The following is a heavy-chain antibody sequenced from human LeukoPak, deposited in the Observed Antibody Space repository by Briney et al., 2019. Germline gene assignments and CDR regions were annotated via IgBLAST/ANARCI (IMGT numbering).Heavy chain of an antibody. CDR2: INSNGGTT. CDR1: GFTFSSYA. D-gene: IGHD3-22*01. Sequence: GGSLRLSCAASGFTFSSYAMYWVRQAPGKGLEYVSAINSNGGTTYYANSVKGRFIISRDNSKNTLYLQMNSLRAEDTAVYYCAKMGDSSGYYTRAYYMDVWGKGTTVTVSS. J-gene: IGHJ6*03. CDR3: AKMGDSSGYYTRAYYMDV. V-gene: IGHV3-64*01.